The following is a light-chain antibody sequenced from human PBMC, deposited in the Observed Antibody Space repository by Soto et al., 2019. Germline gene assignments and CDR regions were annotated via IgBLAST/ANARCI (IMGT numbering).Light chain of an antibody. CDR3: AAWDDTLNGVV. Sequence: QSALTQPASVSGSPGQSITISCTGTSSDVGGYNYVSWYQQHPGKAPKLMIYEVSNRPSGVSTRFSGSKSGTTASLTISGLQAEDEADYYCAAWDDTLNGVVFGGGTKLTVL. CDR2: EVS. CDR1: SSDVGGYNY. V-gene: IGLV2-14*01. J-gene: IGLJ2*01.